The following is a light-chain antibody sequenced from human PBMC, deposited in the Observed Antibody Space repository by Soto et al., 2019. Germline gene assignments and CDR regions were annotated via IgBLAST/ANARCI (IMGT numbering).Light chain of an antibody. CDR1: SSNIGAGYA. Sequence: QSALTQPPSVSGAPGQRVTISCTGSSSNIGAGYAVHWYQQLPGTGPKLLIYDNTIRPSGVPDRFSGSRSGTSASLAITGLQAEDESDYCCQSHGNSLCCFYVFCTGTKFTVL. V-gene: IGLV1-40*01. CDR2: DNT. J-gene: IGLJ1*01. CDR3: QSHGNSLCCFYV.